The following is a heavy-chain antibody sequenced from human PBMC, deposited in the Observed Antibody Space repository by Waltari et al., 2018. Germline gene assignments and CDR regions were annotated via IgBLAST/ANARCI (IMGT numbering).Heavy chain of an antibody. J-gene: IGHJ5*02. D-gene: IGHD1-7*01. CDR1: GYTLTELS. CDR2: LDPEDGET. Sequence: QVQLVQSGAEVKKPGASVKVSCKVSGYTLTELSMHWVRQAPGKGLEWMGGLDPEDGETIYAQKFQCRVTMTEDTSTDTAYMELSSLRSEDTAVYYCATDASTRGYNWNYRLDPWGQGTLVTVSS. V-gene: IGHV1-24*01. CDR3: ATDASTRGYNWNYRLDP.